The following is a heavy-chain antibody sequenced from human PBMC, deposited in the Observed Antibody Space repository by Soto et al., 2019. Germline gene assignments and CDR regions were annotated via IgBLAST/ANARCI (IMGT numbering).Heavy chain of an antibody. V-gene: IGHV1-8*01. D-gene: IGHD3-3*01. J-gene: IGHJ6*03. CDR1: GYTFTSYD. CDR2: MNPNSGNT. CDR3: ASSIRGYDFWSGAYYYCYMDV. Sequence: ASVKVSCKASGYTFTSYDINWVRQATGQGLERIGWMNPNSGNTGYAQKFQGRVTMTRNTSISTAYMELSSLRSDDTAVYYCASSIRGYDFWSGAYYYCYMDVWGKGTTVTVSS.